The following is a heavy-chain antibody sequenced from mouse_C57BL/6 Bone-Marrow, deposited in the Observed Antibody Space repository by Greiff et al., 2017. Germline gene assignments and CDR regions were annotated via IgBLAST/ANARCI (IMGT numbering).Heavy chain of an antibody. CDR2: ISDGGSYT. CDR3: ARDRPTRVTTRGFAY. D-gene: IGHD2-9*01. V-gene: IGHV5-4*01. J-gene: IGHJ3*01. CDR1: GFTFSSYA. Sequence: VQGVESGGGLVKPGGSLKLSCAASGFTFSSYAMSWVRQTPETRLEWVATISDGGSYTYYPDNVKGRFTISRDNAKNNLYLQMSHLKSEDTARYYCARDRPTRVTTRGFAYWGQGTLVTVSA.